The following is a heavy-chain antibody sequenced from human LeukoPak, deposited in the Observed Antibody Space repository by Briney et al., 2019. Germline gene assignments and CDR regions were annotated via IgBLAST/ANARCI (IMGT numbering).Heavy chain of an antibody. V-gene: IGHV3-7*03. CDR3: ARDPEWGALDY. D-gene: IGHD1-26*01. J-gene: IGHJ4*02. CDR2: ISQDQITK. CDR1: GFSFSDSR. Sequence: GGSLRLSCAASGFSFSDSRMGWVRQTPEKGLEWVAKISQDQITKYYLGSVNGRFTVSRDNAKNSLFLQMNSLRAEDTAVYFCARDPEWGALDYWGQGTLVTVSS.